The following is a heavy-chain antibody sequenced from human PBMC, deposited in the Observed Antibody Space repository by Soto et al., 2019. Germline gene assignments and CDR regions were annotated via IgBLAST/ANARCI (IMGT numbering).Heavy chain of an antibody. CDR3: ARRGDYYDFWSGYDYYYYYYMDV. D-gene: IGHD3-3*01. CDR1: GYSFTSYW. V-gene: IGHV5-51*03. Sequence: EVQLVQSGAEVKKPGESLKISCKGSGYSFTSYWIGWVRQMPGKGLEWMGIIYPGDSDTRYSPSFQGQVTISADKSISTAYLQWSSLKASDTAMYYCARRGDYYDFWSGYDYYYYYYMDVWGKGTTVTVSS. J-gene: IGHJ6*03. CDR2: IYPGDSDT.